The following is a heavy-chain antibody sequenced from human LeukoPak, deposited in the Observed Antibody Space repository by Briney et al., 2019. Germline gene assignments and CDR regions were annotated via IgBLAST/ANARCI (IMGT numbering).Heavy chain of an antibody. CDR2: IYHSGST. Sequence: SETLSLTCTVSGYSISSGYYWGWIRQPSGKGLEWIGSIYHSGSTYYNPSLKSRVTISVDTSKNQFSLKLSSVTAADTAVYYCARGLSRFLEWVTDYWGQGTLVTVSS. J-gene: IGHJ4*02. V-gene: IGHV4-38-2*02. D-gene: IGHD3-3*01. CDR1: GYSISSGYY. CDR3: ARGLSRFLEWVTDY.